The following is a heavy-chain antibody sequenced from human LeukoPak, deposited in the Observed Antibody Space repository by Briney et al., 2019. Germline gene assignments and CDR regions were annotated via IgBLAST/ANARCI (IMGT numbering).Heavy chain of an antibody. CDR2: IYHTGNT. D-gene: IGHD6-13*01. J-gene: IGHJ6*03. Sequence: PSETLSLACAVSAFSISSGYYWGWFRQPPGKGLEWIGTIYHTGNTYYNPSLKSRVTMSVDTSKNQFSLKLSSVTAADTAVYYCASTVAAAGTGRYYYYYYMDVWGKGTTVTVSS. CDR3: ASTVAAAGTGRYYYYYYMDV. CDR1: AFSISSGYY. V-gene: IGHV4-38-2*01.